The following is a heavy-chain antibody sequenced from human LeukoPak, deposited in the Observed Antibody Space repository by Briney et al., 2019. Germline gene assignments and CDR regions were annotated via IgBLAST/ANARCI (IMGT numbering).Heavy chain of an antibody. D-gene: IGHD3-22*01. J-gene: IGHJ4*02. CDR2: INPNSGGT. CDR1: GYTFTGYY. Sequence: ASVKVSCKASGYTFTGYYMHWVRQAPGQGLEWMGWINPNSGGTNYARKFQGRVTMTRDTSISTAYMELSRLRSDDTAVYYCARGWEYYYDSSGYYSHFDYWGQGTLVTVSS. V-gene: IGHV1-2*02. CDR3: ARGWEYYYDSSGYYSHFDY.